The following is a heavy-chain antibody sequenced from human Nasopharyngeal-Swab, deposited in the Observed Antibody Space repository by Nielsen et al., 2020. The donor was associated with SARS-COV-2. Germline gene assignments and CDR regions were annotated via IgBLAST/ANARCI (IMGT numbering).Heavy chain of an antibody. V-gene: IGHV3-23*01. CDR3: ATDSYYYDSSGYYSGNY. D-gene: IGHD3-22*01. Sequence: VRQMPGKGLGWVSAISGCGGSTYYADSVKGRFTISRDNSKNTLYLQMNSLRTEDTAVYYCATDSYYYDSSGYYSGNYWGQGTLVTVSS. J-gene: IGHJ4*02. CDR2: ISGCGGST.